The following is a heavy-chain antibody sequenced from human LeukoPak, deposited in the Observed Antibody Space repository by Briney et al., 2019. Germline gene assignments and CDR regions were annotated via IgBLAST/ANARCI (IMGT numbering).Heavy chain of an antibody. V-gene: IGHV4-30-4*08. CDR2: IYYSGST. J-gene: IGHJ4*02. Sequence: SQTLSLTCTVSGGSISSGDYYWSWIRLPPGKGLEWIGYIYYSGSTYYNPSLKSRVTISVDTSKNQFSLKLSSVIAADTAVYYCARDSGGYCSGGSCYSDYWGQGTLVTVSS. CDR3: ARDSGGYCSGGSCYSDY. CDR1: GGSISSGDYY. D-gene: IGHD2-15*01.